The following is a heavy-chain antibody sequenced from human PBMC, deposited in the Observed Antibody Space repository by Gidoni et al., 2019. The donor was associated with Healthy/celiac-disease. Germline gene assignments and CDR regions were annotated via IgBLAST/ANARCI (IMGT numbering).Heavy chain of an antibody. Sequence: QVQLQESGPGLVKPSETLSLTCTVSGGSISSYYWSWIRQPPGKGLEWIGYIYYSGSTNYNPSLKSRVTISVDTSKNQFSLKLSSVTAADTAVYYCARDGDSVWGNYGSGSYEAWGQGTLVTVSS. J-gene: IGHJ5*02. CDR2: IYYSGST. V-gene: IGHV4-59*01. CDR1: GGSISSYY. D-gene: IGHD3-10*01. CDR3: ARDGDSVWGNYGSGSYEA.